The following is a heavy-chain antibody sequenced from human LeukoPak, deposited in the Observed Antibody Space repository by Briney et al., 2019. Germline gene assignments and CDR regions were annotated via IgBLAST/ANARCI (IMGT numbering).Heavy chain of an antibody. J-gene: IGHJ4*02. Sequence: PGRSLRLSCTGSGFTFGDYVMSWFRQAPGKGLEWVGFIRSKAYGGTTEYAASVKGRFTISRDESKSIAYLQMNSLKTEDTAMYHCSRVGTATTLAIDYWGQGALVTVSS. CDR3: SRVGTATTLAIDY. D-gene: IGHD4-17*01. CDR1: GFTFGDYV. V-gene: IGHV3-49*03. CDR2: IRSKAYGGTT.